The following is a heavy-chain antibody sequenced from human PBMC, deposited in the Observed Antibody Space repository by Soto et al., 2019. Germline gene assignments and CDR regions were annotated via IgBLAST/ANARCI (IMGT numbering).Heavy chain of an antibody. CDR2: IIPMLGVR. CDR1: GGTFSTYS. Sequence: QVQLVQSGAEVKKPGSSVKVSCKDSGGTFSTYSMFWVRQAPGQGLEWMGRIIPMLGVRNYAQRFQDRVTSIADKSTATVHMELSILRSDDTALYYCTIGSWSGEVFDIWGQGTMVTVSS. J-gene: IGHJ3*02. V-gene: IGHV1-69*02. D-gene: IGHD2-21*01. CDR3: TIGSWSGEVFDI.